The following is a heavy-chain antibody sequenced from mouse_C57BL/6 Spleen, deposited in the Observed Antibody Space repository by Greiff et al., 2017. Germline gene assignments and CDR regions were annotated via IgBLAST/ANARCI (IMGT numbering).Heavy chain of an antibody. CDR2: ISSGSSTI. J-gene: IGHJ2*01. CDR1: GFTFSDYG. CDR3: ARGGIYDDYFDY. Sequence: EVMLVESGGGLVKPGGSLKLSCAASGFTFSDYGMHWVRQAPEKGLEWVAYISSGSSTIYYADTVQGRFTISRDNAKNTLFLQMTSLRSEDTAMYCCARGGIYDDYFDYWGQGTTLTVSS. V-gene: IGHV5-17*01. D-gene: IGHD2-12*01.